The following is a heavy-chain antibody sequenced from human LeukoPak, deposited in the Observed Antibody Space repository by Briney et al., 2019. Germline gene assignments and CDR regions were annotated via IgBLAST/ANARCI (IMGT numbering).Heavy chain of an antibody. J-gene: IGHJ4*02. V-gene: IGHV1-2*02. Sequence: GASVKVSCKASGYTFTGYYMHWVRQAPGQGLEWMGWINPNSGGTNYAQKFQGRVTMTRDTSISTAYMELSRLRSDDTAVYYCARDQTDSSSSFDYWGQGTLVTVSS. D-gene: IGHD6-6*01. CDR1: GYTFTGYY. CDR2: INPNSGGT. CDR3: ARDQTDSSSSFDY.